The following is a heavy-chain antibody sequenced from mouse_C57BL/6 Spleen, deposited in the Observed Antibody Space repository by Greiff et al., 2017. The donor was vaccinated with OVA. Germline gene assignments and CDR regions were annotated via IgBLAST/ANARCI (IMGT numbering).Heavy chain of an antibody. J-gene: IGHJ3*01. Sequence: QVHVKQSGAELVKPGASVKISCKASGYAFSSYWMNWVKQRPGKGLEWIGQIYPGDGDTNYNGKFKGKATLTADKSSSTAYMQLSSLTSEDSAVYFCASSYGRTWFAYWGQGTLVTVSA. D-gene: IGHD1-1*01. CDR2: IYPGDGDT. V-gene: IGHV1-80*01. CDR1: GYAFSSYW. CDR3: ASSYGRTWFAY.